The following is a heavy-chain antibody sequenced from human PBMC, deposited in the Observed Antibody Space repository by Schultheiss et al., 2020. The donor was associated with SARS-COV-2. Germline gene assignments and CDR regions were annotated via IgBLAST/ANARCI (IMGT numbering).Heavy chain of an antibody. D-gene: IGHD3-22*01. V-gene: IGHV3-23*01. J-gene: IGHJ6*02. CDR2: ISGSGGST. CDR3: ARDHYDSSGYYFYSYYYGMDV. CDR1: GFTFSSYA. Sequence: GESLKISCAASGFTFSSYAMSWVRQAPGKGLEWVSAISGSGGSTYYADSVKGRFTISRDNAKNSLYLQMNSLRAEDTAVYYCARDHYDSSGYYFYSYYYGMDVWGQGTTVTVSS.